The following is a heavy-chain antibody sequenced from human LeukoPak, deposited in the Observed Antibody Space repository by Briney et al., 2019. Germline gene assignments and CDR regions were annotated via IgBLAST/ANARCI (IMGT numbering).Heavy chain of an antibody. V-gene: IGHV4-31*03. CDR3: ARSEGIHCSSTSCPPDY. CDR1: GGSISSGGYY. CDR2: IYYSGST. Sequence: SETLYLTCTVSGGSISSGGYYWSWIRQHPGKGLEWIGYIYYSGSTYYNPSLKSRVTISVDTSKNQFSLKLSSVTAADTAVYYCARSEGIHCSSTSCPPDYWGQGTLVTVSS. D-gene: IGHD2-2*01. J-gene: IGHJ4*02.